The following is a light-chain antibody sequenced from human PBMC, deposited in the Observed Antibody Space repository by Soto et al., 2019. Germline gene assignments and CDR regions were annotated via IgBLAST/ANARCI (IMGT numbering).Light chain of an antibody. Sequence: QSALTQPASVSGSPGQSITISCTGTSGDVAIYDLVSWYQQYPGKAPQLIIYEVTKRPSGVSNRFSGSKSGNTASLTISGLQAEDEGDYYCSSYASTVTLVFGGGTKVTVL. CDR3: SSYASTVTLV. CDR2: EVT. CDR1: SGDVAIYDL. J-gene: IGLJ3*02. V-gene: IGLV2-23*02.